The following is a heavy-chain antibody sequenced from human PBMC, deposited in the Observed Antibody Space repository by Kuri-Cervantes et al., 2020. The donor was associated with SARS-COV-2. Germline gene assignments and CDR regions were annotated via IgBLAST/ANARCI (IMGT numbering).Heavy chain of an antibody. CDR3: ARVHKAGATYYYYYMDV. CDR1: GFTFSSYA. Sequence: LSLTCAASGFTFSSYAMSWVRQAPGKGLEWVSAISGSGGSTYYADSVKGRFTISGDNSKNTLYLQMNSLRAEDTAVYYCARVHKAGATYYYYYMDVWGKGTTVTVSS. J-gene: IGHJ6*03. D-gene: IGHD1-26*01. CDR2: ISGSGGST. V-gene: IGHV3-23*01.